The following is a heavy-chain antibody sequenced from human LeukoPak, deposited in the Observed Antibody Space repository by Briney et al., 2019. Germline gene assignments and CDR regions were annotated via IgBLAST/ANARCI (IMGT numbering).Heavy chain of an antibody. CDR1: GFTFTTYG. D-gene: IGHD2-2*03. CDR3: AKDSHWILFDD. CDR2: IGGSGTRT. J-gene: IGHJ4*02. Sequence: QPGGTQRLSCSASGFTFTTYGMNWVRQAPGKGLEWVSGIGGSGTRTYYADSVKGRFTISRDNSKNTLYLQMDSLRDEDTAVYYCAKDSHWILFDDWGQGTLVTVSS. V-gene: IGHV3-23*01.